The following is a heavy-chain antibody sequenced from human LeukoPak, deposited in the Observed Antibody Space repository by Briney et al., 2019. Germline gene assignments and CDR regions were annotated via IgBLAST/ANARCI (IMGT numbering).Heavy chain of an antibody. CDR2: IKQDGSEK. D-gene: IGHD3-22*01. V-gene: IGHV3-7*01. Sequence: PGGSLRLSCAASGFTFSSYCMSWVRQAPGKGLEWVANIKQDGSEKYYVDSVKGRFTISRDNAKNSLYLQMNSLRAEETAVYYCARDTDYDSSGYWHFDYWGEGTLVTVSS. J-gene: IGHJ4*02. CDR1: GFTFSSYC. CDR3: ARDTDYDSSGYWHFDY.